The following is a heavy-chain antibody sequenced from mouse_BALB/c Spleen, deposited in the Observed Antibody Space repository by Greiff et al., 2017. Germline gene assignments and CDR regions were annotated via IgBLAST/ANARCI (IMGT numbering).Heavy chain of an antibody. V-gene: IGHV1-77*01. D-gene: IGHD4-1*01. CDR3: ARYLNWEMGAY. Sequence: QVQLQQSGPELVKPGASVKMSCKASGYTFTDYVISWVKQRTGQGLEWIGEIYPGSGSTYYNEKFKGKATLTADKSSNTAYMQLSSLTSEDSAVYFCARYLNWEMGAYWGQGTLVTVSA. J-gene: IGHJ3*01. CDR2: IYPGSGST. CDR1: GYTFTDYV.